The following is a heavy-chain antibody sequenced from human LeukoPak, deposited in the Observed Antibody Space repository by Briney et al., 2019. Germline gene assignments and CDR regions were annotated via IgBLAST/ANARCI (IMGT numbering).Heavy chain of an antibody. CDR3: ARGELGYDFWSDYYTEYGTFDY. J-gene: IGHJ4*02. CDR2: IYSSGST. V-gene: IGHV4-61*02. Sequence: PSETLSLTCTVSGDSISSNGYYWSWIRQPAGEGLEWIGRIYSSGSTNYNPSLKSRVTISVDTSKNQFSLKVNSVTAADTAVYYCARGELGYDFWSDYYTEYGTFDYWGQGTLVTVSS. D-gene: IGHD3-3*01. CDR1: GDSISSNGYY.